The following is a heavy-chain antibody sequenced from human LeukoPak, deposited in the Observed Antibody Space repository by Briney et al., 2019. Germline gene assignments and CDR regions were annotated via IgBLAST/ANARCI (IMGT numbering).Heavy chain of an antibody. D-gene: IGHD4-17*01. CDR2: INWKGDSI. Sequence: GRSLRLSCEASGFNFADYAMHWARQAPGKGLEYVSGINWKGDSIGYADSVKGRLTISRDNAKNSLYLQMNNLGVEDTALYYCAKDAYSGYGDFDYWGQGTLVTVSS. CDR1: GFNFADYA. CDR3: AKDAYSGYGDFDY. V-gene: IGHV3-9*01. J-gene: IGHJ4*02.